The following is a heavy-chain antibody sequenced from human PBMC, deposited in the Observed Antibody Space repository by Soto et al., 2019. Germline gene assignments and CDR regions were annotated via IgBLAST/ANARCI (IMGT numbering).Heavy chain of an antibody. Sequence: SETLSLTCTISCGSISVYYWSWVRQPPGHELEWIGYIYASGSPYYNPSLRSRVTISADTSKNQISLKLTSPTAADTAVYYCARGVGSSPPRYWGRGTLVTVSS. CDR2: IYASGSP. CDR1: CGSISVYY. D-gene: IGHD1-26*01. CDR3: ARGVGSSPPRY. J-gene: IGHJ4*02. V-gene: IGHV4-59*01.